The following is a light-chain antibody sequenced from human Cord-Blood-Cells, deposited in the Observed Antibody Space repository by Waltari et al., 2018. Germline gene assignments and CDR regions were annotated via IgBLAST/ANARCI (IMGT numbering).Light chain of an antibody. Sequence: DIQMTQSPSSLSASVGDRVTITCRASQSISSYLNWYQQKPGKAPKLLIYAASSLQSGVPSRFSGSGSGTDFTLTISSLQPEDFATYYCQKSYSTPYTFGQGP. V-gene: IGKV1-39*01. CDR2: AAS. CDR3: QKSYSTPYT. J-gene: IGKJ2*01. CDR1: QSISSY.